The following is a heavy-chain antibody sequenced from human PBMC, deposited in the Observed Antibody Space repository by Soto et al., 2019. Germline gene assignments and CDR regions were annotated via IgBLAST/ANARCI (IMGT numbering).Heavy chain of an antibody. Sequence: WSLRLSCAASGFTFSTYAMIWVRQAPGKGLEWVSGIIGSGGDTYYADSVMGRFTVSRDNSKNTLYLQMNSLRVEDTAVYYCAKDWVIGTTIYYFHHWGQGALVTVSS. V-gene: IGHV3-23*01. J-gene: IGHJ4*02. CDR3: AKDWVIGTTIYYFHH. D-gene: IGHD2-21*01. CDR1: GFTFSTYA. CDR2: IIGSGGDT.